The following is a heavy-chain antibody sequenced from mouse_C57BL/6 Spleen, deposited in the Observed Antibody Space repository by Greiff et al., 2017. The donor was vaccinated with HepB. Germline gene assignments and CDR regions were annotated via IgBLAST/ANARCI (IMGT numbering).Heavy chain of an antibody. Sequence: EVQLQQSGPELVKPGASVKISCKASGYTFTDYYMNWVKQSHGKSLEWIGDINPNNGGTSYNQKFKGKATLTVDKSSSTAYMELRSLTSEDSAVYYCARFNYAHYYAMDYWGQGTSVTVSS. CDR1: GYTFTDYY. CDR2: INPNNGGT. J-gene: IGHJ4*01. CDR3: ARFNYAHYYAMDY. V-gene: IGHV1-26*01. D-gene: IGHD2-1*01.